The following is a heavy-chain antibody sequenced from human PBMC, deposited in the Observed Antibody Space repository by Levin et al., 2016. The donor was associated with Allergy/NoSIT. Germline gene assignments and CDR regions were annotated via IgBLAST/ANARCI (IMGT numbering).Heavy chain of an antibody. CDR3: AVEGVYGSGHDAFDI. CDR2: ISGSGGST. Sequence: GESLKISCAASGFTFSSYAMSWVRQAPGKGLEWVSAISGSGGSTYYADSVKGRFTISRDNSKNTLYLQMNSLRAEDTAVYYCAVEGVYGSGHDAFDIWGQGTMVTVSS. CDR1: GFTFSSYA. V-gene: IGHV3-23*01. D-gene: IGHD3-10*01. J-gene: IGHJ3*02.